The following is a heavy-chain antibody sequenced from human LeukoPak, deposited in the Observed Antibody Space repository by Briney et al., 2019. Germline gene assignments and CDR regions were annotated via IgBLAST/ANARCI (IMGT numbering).Heavy chain of an antibody. CDR3: ARLGGYGYFDY. J-gene: IGHJ4*02. D-gene: IGHD5-12*01. Sequence: SETLSLTCTVSGGSISSYYWSWIRQPPGKGLEWIGYIYYSGSTNYNPSLKSRVTISVDTSKSQFSLKLSSVTAADTAVYYCARLGGYGYFDYWGPGTLVTVSS. CDR1: GGSISSYY. CDR2: IYYSGST. V-gene: IGHV4-59*01.